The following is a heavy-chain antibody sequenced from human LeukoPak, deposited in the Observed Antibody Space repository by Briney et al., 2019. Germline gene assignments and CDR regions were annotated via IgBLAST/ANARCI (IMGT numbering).Heavy chain of an antibody. V-gene: IGHV3-48*02. CDR3: TRDPDALDY. J-gene: IGHJ4*02. CDR2: IRSSGSTI. CDR1: GFSLNSYS. Sequence: PGGSLRLSCAASGFSLNSYSINWVRQAPGKGLEWVAYIRSSGSTIYYADSVKGRFTISRDTAKNSLYLQMNSLRDEDTAVYYCTRDPDALDYWGQGTLVTVSS.